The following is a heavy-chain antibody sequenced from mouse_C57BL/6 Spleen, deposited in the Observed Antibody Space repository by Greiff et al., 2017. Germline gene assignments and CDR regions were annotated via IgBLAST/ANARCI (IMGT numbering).Heavy chain of an antibody. CDR2: ISSGGDYI. CDR1: GFTFSSYA. J-gene: IGHJ3*01. CDR3: TRDDYDVGGFAY. Sequence: EVQLVESGEGLVKPGGSLKLSCAASGFTFSSYAMSWVRQTPEKRLEWVAYISSGGDYIYYADTVKGRFTSSRDNARNTLYLQMSSLKSEDTAMYYCTRDDYDVGGFAYWGQGTLVTVSA. D-gene: IGHD2-4*01. V-gene: IGHV5-9-1*02.